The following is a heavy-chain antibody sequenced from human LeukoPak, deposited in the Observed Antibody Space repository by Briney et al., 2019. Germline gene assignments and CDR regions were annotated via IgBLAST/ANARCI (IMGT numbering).Heavy chain of an antibody. CDR2: IYYTGST. Sequence: SETLSLTCAVYGGSFSSYYWSWIRQPPGKGLEWIGYIYYTGSTNYNPSLKSRVTISVDTSKNQFSLKMSSVTAADTAVYYCARYLAAGYFDLWGRGTLVTVSS. CDR1: GGSFSSYY. V-gene: IGHV4-59*08. CDR3: ARYLAAGYFDL. D-gene: IGHD6-25*01. J-gene: IGHJ2*01.